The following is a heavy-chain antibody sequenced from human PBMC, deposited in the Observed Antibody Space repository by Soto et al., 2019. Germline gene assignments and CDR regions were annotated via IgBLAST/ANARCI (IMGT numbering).Heavy chain of an antibody. V-gene: IGHV4-59*01. D-gene: IGHD6-19*01. CDR3: ARGKYSSVYGMDV. CDR2: IYYSGST. CDR1: GGSISSYY. J-gene: IGHJ6*02. Sequence: SETLSLTCTVSGGSISSYYWSWIRQPPGKGLEWIGYIYYSGSTNYSPPLKSRVTISVDTSKNQFSLKLSSVTAADTAVYYCARGKYSSVYGMDVWGQGTTVTVSS.